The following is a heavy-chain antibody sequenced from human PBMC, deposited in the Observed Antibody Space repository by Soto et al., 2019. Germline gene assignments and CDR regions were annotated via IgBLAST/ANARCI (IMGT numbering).Heavy chain of an antibody. V-gene: IGHV4-4*02. J-gene: IGHJ4*02. Sequence: QVQLQESGPGLVKPSGTLSLTCAVSGGSISSSNWWSWVRQPPGKGLQWIGEIYHSGSTNYIPSLTXRXTXSXXKSGNQCSRKLSSVTAADTAVYYCARRWGEGRVDYWGQGTLVTVSS. CDR3: ARRWGEGRVDY. CDR2: IYHSGST. CDR1: GGSISSSNW. D-gene: IGHD3-10*01.